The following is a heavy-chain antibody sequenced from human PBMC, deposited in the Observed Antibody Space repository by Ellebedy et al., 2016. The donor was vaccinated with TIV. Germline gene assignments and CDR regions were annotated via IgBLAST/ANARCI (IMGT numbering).Heavy chain of an antibody. J-gene: IGHJ4*02. CDR2: ISGNGGKT. CDR1: GFTFSSYA. V-gene: IGHV3-23*01. CDR3: ARGNFFDC. Sequence: GESLKISXAASGFTFSSYAMSWARQAPGKGLEWVSTISGNGGKTYYADSVKGRFTISRDNSRTTLYLQMNSLRAEDTAVYYCARGNFFDCWGQGTLVTVSS. D-gene: IGHD3-3*01.